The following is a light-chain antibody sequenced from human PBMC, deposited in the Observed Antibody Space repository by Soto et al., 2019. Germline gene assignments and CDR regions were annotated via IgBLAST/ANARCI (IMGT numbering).Light chain of an antibody. CDR2: ATS. V-gene: IGKV3-11*01. CDR3: QQRSSWPFT. Sequence: EVVLTQSPATLSLSPGEGATLSCRASQSIGNYLAWYQQKPGQAPRLLIYATSNRATGIPARFSGSGSGTDFTLTINSLEPEDFEVYYCQQRSSWPFTFGPGTKVDIK. J-gene: IGKJ3*01. CDR1: QSIGNY.